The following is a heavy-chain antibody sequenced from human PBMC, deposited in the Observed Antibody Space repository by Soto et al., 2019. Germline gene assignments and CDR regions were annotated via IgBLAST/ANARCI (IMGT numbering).Heavy chain of an antibody. V-gene: IGHV1-46*01. CDR2: INPSGGSA. CDR3: ARDYYGSGSRTQSDY. CDR1: GYTFTSYY. Sequence: ASVKVSCKASGYTFTSYYMHWVRQAPGQGLEWMGIINPSGGSASYAQKFQGRVTMTTDKSTSTAYMELSSLRSEDTAVYYCARDYYGSGSRTQSDYWGQGTLVTVSS. D-gene: IGHD3-10*01. J-gene: IGHJ4*02.